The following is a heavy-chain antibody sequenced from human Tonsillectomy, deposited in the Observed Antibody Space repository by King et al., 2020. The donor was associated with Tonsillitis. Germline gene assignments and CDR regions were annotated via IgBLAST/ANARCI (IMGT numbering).Heavy chain of an antibody. Sequence: VQLVESGGGLVQPGGSLRLSCAASGFTFSSSAMAWVRQAPGKGLEWVSGISGSGGSTYYADSVKGRFTISRDNSKNTMYLQMNILGAGDTARYFCAKVVGTAMVYYFGYWGQGTPVTVSS. CDR2: ISGSGGST. CDR3: AKVVGTAMVYYFGY. V-gene: IGHV3-23*04. J-gene: IGHJ4*01. D-gene: IGHD5-18*01. CDR1: GFTFSSSA.